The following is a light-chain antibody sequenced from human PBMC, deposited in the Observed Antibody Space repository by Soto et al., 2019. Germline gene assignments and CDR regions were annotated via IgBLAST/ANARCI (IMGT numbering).Light chain of an antibody. J-gene: IGLJ1*01. CDR2: EVS. V-gene: IGLV2-8*01. Sequence: QSVLTEPPSASGSPGQSVTISCTGTSSDDGGCNCVSWYRQHPGKAAKLMIYEVSKRPSGVPDRFPGAKSGNTASLTVSGLQAEDEADYYCSSYAGSSYVFGTGTKVTVL. CDR1: SSDDGGCNC. CDR3: SSYAGSSYV.